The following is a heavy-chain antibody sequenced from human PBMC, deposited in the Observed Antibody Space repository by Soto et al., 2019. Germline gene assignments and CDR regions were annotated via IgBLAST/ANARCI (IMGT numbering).Heavy chain of an antibody. D-gene: IGHD2-21*01. J-gene: IGHJ4*02. V-gene: IGHV3-23*01. Sequence: LRLSCAASGFTFSSYAMSWVRQAPGQGLEWVSAISGSGGSTYYADSVKGRFTISRDNSKNTLYLQMNSLRAEDTAVYYCAKSPSLGDFPDYWGQGTLDTDS. CDR2: ISGSGGST. CDR1: GFTFSSYA. CDR3: AKSPSLGDFPDY.